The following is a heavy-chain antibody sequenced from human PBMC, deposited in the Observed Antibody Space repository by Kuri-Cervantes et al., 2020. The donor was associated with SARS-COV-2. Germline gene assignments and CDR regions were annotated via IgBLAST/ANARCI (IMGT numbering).Heavy chain of an antibody. V-gene: IGHV3-30*02. Sequence: GESLKISCAASGFTFSSYGMHWVRQAPGKGLEWVAFIRYDGSNKYYADSAKGRFTISRDNSKNTLYLQMNSLRAEDTAVYYCARLGGYDIAPLSYYYYYGMDVWGQGTTVTVSS. CDR1: GFTFSSYG. D-gene: IGHD3-9*01. CDR3: ARLGGYDIAPLSYYYYYGMDV. CDR2: IRYDGSNK. J-gene: IGHJ6*02.